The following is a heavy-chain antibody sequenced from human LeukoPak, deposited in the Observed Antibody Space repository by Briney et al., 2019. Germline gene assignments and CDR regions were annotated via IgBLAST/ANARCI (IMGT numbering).Heavy chain of an antibody. CDR1: GFTFSSYG. CDR2: ISYDGSNK. D-gene: IGHD1-26*01. Sequence: PGRSLRLSCAASGFTFSSYGMHWVRQAPGKGLEWVAVISYDGSNKYYADSVKGRFTISRDNAKKSLYLQMHSLRAEDTASYHCARVKGEGAHFDYWGQGTLVTVSS. CDR3: ARVKGEGAHFDY. V-gene: IGHV3-30*03. J-gene: IGHJ4*02.